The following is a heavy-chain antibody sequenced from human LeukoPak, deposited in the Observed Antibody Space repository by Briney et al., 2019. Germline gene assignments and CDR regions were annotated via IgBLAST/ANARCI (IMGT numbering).Heavy chain of an antibody. D-gene: IGHD5-18*01. CDR3: ARSPTKRVTEDY. CDR1: GGSFSGYH. Sequence: SETLSLTCAVYGGSFSGYHWSWIRQPPGKGLEWIGEITHGEAANYNPSLKSRITISMDTSKNQFSLKLTSVTAADTAVYYCARSPTKRVTEDYWGQGTLVTVSS. V-gene: IGHV4-34*01. CDR2: ITHGEAA. J-gene: IGHJ4*02.